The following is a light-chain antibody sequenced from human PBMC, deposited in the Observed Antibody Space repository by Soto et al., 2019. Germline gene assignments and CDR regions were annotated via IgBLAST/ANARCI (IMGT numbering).Light chain of an antibody. V-gene: IGKV1-12*01. Sequence: DIQMTESPSSVSSSVGDRVTITCRASQGISSWLAWYQQKPGKAPKLLIYSASSLHSGVPSRFSGSRSGTDFTLTISSLQPEDFAAYHCQQLYTLPFTFGQGTRLEIK. J-gene: IGKJ5*01. CDR2: SAS. CDR1: QGISSW. CDR3: QQLYTLPFT.